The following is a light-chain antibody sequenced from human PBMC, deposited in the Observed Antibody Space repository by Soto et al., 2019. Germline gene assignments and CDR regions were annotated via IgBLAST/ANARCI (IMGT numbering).Light chain of an antibody. CDR2: TAS. CDR1: QNINKY. CDR3: QQSFSTPYT. V-gene: IGKV1-39*01. Sequence: DIQMTQSPSSLSASVGDSVTMPCRASQNINKYLNWYQQRSGRAPRLLIHTASSLHSGVPPRFSGSGSGSDFTLTISTLQPEDLATYFCQQSFSTPYTFGQGTKVEI. J-gene: IGKJ2*01.